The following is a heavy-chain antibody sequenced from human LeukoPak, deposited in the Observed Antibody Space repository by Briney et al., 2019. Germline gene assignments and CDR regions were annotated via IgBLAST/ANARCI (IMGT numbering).Heavy chain of an antibody. CDR1: GISLSSFG. CDR3: AKDTWSSGWYAIDY. Sequence: GRSLSLSCEGSGISLSSFGMHWVRQPPGKGLEWVALISHDGSNTNYADSVKGRLIISSDNSKNTLYLQMNSLRAEDTAVYYCAKDTWSSGWYAIDYWGQGTLVTVSS. V-gene: IGHV3-30*18. J-gene: IGHJ4*02. CDR2: ISHDGSNT. D-gene: IGHD6-19*01.